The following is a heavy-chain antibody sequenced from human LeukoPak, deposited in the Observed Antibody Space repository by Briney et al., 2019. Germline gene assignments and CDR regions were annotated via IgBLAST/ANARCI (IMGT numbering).Heavy chain of an antibody. Sequence: GGSLTLSCAASRFTFSSYWMHWVRQAPGKGLLWVSRINSDGSSANYAGSVKGRFTISRDNAKDTLYLQMNSLRAEDTAVCFCVGDGGPYSGTKGAFDIWGQGTMVTVSS. CDR2: INSDGSSA. V-gene: IGHV3-74*01. D-gene: IGHD1-26*01. J-gene: IGHJ3*02. CDR1: RFTFSSYW. CDR3: VGDGGPYSGTKGAFDI.